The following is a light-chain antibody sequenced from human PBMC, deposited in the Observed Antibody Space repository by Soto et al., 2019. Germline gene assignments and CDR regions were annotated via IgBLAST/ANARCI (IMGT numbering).Light chain of an antibody. J-gene: IGKJ1*01. Sequence: DIVLTQSPATLSLSPGQTATLSCRASQSVSSYLAWYQQKAGQAPRLLIYGASTRATGIPARFSGSGSGTDFTLTISRVEPEDVAVYYCQQYGGSTRTFGQGTKVDIK. V-gene: IGKV3-20*01. CDR2: GAS. CDR3: QQYGGSTRT. CDR1: QSVSSY.